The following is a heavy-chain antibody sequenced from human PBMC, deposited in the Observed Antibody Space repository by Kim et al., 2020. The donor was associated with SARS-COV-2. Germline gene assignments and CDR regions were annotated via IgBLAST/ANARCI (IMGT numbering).Heavy chain of an antibody. Sequence: ASVKVSCKASGYTFTSYAMNWVRQAPGQGLEWMGWINTNTGNPTYAQGFTGRFVFTLDTSVSTAYLQISSLKAEDTAVYYCASTRLPLRYFDSDYYYYYMDVWGKGTTVTVSS. V-gene: IGHV7-4-1*02. CDR1: GYTFTSYA. D-gene: IGHD3-9*01. CDR2: INTNTGNP. J-gene: IGHJ6*03. CDR3: ASTRLPLRYFDSDYYYYYMDV.